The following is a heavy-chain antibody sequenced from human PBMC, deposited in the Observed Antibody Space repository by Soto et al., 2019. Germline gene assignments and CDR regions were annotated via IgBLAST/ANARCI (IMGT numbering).Heavy chain of an antibody. CDR1: GFTFSSYE. V-gene: IGHV3-48*03. J-gene: IGHJ6*02. D-gene: IGHD2-15*01. CDR3: ARRHSDYCSGDSCYKYLYFFFGMDV. CDR2: ISDSGSTI. Sequence: PGGSLRLSCAVSGFTFSSYEMNWVRQAPGKGLEWVSYISDSGSTIYYADSVKGRFTISRDNARNSLYLQMNSLRAEDTAVYYCARRHSDYCSGDSCYKYLYFFFGMDVWGQGTTVTVSS.